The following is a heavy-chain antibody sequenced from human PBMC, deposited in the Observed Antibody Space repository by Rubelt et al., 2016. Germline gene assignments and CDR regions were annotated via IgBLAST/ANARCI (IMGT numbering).Heavy chain of an antibody. V-gene: IGHV4-39*01. CDR1: GGSISSSSYY. CDR2: IYYSGST. D-gene: IGHD2-8*01. Sequence: QLQLQESGPGLVKPSETLSLTCTVSGGSISSSSYYWGWIRQPPGKGLEWIGSIYYSGSTYYNPSLKSRVTMSVDTSKNQFSLKLSSVTAADTAVYYCARRYGGVLMVYAAPRWFDPWGQGTLVTVSS. CDR3: ARRYGGVLMVYAAPRWFDP. J-gene: IGHJ5*02.